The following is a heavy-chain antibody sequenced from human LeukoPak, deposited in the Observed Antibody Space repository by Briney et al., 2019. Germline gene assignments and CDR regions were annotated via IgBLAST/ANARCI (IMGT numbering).Heavy chain of an antibody. D-gene: IGHD6-6*01. CDR2: INPNSGGT. CDR1: GYTFTSYG. Sequence: GASVKVSCKASGYTFTSYGISWVRQAPGQGLEWMGWINPNSGGTNYAQKFQGRVTMTRDTSISTAYMELSRLRSDDTAVYYCARFGRSSSSLRENWFDPWGQGTLVTVSS. J-gene: IGHJ5*02. CDR3: ARFGRSSSSLRENWFDP. V-gene: IGHV1-2*02.